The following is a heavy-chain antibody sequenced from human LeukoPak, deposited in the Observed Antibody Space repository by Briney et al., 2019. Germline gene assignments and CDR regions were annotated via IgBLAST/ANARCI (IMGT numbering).Heavy chain of an antibody. CDR2: IYYSGST. CDR3: ARDSYYDFWSGYSPYWYFDL. Sequence: SETLSLTCTVSGGSIGSYYWSWVRQPPGKGLEWIGYIYYSGSTNYNPSLKSRVTISVDTSKNQFSLKLSSVTAADTAVYYCARDSYYDFWSGYSPYWYFDLWGRGTLVTVSS. J-gene: IGHJ2*01. CDR1: GGSIGSYY. D-gene: IGHD3-3*01. V-gene: IGHV4-59*01.